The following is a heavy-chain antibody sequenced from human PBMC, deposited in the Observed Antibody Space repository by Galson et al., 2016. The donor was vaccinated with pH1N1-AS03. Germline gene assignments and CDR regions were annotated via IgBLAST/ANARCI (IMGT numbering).Heavy chain of an antibody. CDR2: IRSKVYSGTA. D-gene: IGHD1-14*01. V-gene: IGHV3-49*04. CDR1: GFTFGDYG. J-gene: IGHJ6*03. CDR3: SRLSGYYYYMDV. Sequence: SLRLSCASSGFTFGDYGMSWVRQAPGKGLEWVGFIRSKVYSGTAEYAASLKGRLTISRDDSKSIAYLELNSLKTEDTAVYYCSRLSGYYYYMDVWGKGTTVTVSS.